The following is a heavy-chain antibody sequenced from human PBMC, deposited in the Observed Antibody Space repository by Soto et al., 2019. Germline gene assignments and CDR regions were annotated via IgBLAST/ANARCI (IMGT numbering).Heavy chain of an antibody. CDR2: IYADGAT. Sequence: EVELVETGGGMIQPGGSLRLSCAASGFTVSSSCMSWVRQAPGKGLEWVPLIYADGATYYGDSVKGRFTISRDTSKNTLSLQMPSLRADDTAVYYCARDDSFLGAPFHYWGQGTLVTVSS. CDR3: ARDDSFLGAPFHY. V-gene: IGHV3-53*02. CDR1: GFTVSSSC. J-gene: IGHJ4*02. D-gene: IGHD3-16*01.